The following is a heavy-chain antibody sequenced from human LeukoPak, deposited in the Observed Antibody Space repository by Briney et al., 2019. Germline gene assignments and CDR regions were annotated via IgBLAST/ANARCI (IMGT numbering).Heavy chain of an antibody. Sequence: PSETLSLTCAVYGGSFSGYYWNWIRQPPGKGLEWIGEINHSGSTNYNPSLKSRVTISVDTSKNQFSLKLSSVTAADTAVYYCASGGYDSSGSYRTRGYYYYYMDVWGKGTTVTVSS. V-gene: IGHV4-34*01. D-gene: IGHD3-22*01. CDR2: INHSGST. J-gene: IGHJ6*03. CDR3: ASGGYDSSGSYRTRGYYYYYMDV. CDR1: GGSFSGYY.